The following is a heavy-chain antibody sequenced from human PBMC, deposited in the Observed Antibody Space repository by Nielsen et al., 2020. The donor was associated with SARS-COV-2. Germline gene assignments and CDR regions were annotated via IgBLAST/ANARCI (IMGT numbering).Heavy chain of an antibody. Sequence: GESLKISCAASGFTFSSYAMHWVRQAPGKGLEWVAVISYDGSNKYYADSVKGRFTVSRDNSKNTLYLQMNSLRAEDTAVYYCARDRSTVSYFDYWGQGTLVTVSS. J-gene: IGHJ4*02. CDR2: ISYDGSNK. CDR1: GFTFSSYA. CDR3: ARDRSTVSYFDY. D-gene: IGHD4-17*01. V-gene: IGHV3-30-3*01.